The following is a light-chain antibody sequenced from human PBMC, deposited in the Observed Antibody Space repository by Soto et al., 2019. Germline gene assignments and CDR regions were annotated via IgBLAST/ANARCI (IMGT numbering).Light chain of an antibody. CDR3: QQYNNSPTLT. Sequence: EIVMTQSPATLSVSPGERATLSCGASQSVGSNLAWYQQKPGQAPRLLIYGASTRATGIPARFSGSGSGTEFTLTISSLQSEDFAVYYCQQYNNSPTLTFGPGTKVDIK. V-gene: IGKV3-15*01. CDR2: GAS. CDR1: QSVGSN. J-gene: IGKJ3*01.